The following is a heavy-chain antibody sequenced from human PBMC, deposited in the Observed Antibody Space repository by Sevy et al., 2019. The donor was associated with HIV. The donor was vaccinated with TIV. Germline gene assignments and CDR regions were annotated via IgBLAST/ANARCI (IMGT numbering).Heavy chain of an antibody. CDR2: INSGGGGT. Sequence: GGSLRLSCAASGFTFTEFVMSWVRQAPGKGLEWVSTINSGGGGTYYADSVKGRFTISRDNSQNTLDLQMNSLRAEDTAVYYCAKDVVGGYYDSSGYSDHWGQGTLVTVSS. D-gene: IGHD3-22*01. CDR1: GFTFTEFV. V-gene: IGHV3-23*01. J-gene: IGHJ4*02. CDR3: AKDVVGGYYDSSGYSDH.